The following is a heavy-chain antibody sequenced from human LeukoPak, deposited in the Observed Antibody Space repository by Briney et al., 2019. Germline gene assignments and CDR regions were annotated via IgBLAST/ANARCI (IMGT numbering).Heavy chain of an antibody. CDR2: ISWNSGSI. V-gene: IGHV3-9*01. Sequence: GRSLRLSCAASGFTFDDYAMHWVRQAPGKGLEWVSGISWNSGSIGYADSVKGRFTISRDNAKNSLYLQMNSLRAEDTAVYYCARSHAGRFDYWGQGTLVTVSS. CDR1: GFTFDDYA. J-gene: IGHJ4*02. CDR3: ARSHAGRFDY. D-gene: IGHD6-13*01.